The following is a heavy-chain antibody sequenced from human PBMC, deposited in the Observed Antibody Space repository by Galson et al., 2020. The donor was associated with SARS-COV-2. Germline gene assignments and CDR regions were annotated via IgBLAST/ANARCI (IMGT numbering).Heavy chain of an antibody. CDR1: GGTFSSYA. V-gene: IGHV1-69*13. D-gene: IGHD3-9*01. CDR3: ARDYDILTGDYYESDFYDGMEV. J-gene: IGHJ6*02. CDR2: IIPIFGTA. Sequence: SVKVSCKASGGTFSSYAISWVRQAPGQGLEWMGGIIPIFGTANHAQKFQDRVTITADESTSTAYMELSSLRSEDTAVYDCARDYDILTGDYYESDFYDGMEVWGQGTTVTVSS.